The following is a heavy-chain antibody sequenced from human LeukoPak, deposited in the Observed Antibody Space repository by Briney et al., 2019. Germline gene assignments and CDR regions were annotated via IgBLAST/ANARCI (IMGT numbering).Heavy chain of an antibody. CDR2: ISGSGGST. V-gene: IGHV3-23*01. J-gene: IGHJ4*02. D-gene: IGHD6-19*01. CDR3: AKPLAPGYSSGWANFDY. Sequence: PGGSLRLSCAASGFTFSSYAMSWVRQAPGKGLEWVSAISGSGGSTYYADSVKGRFTISRDNSKNTLYLQMNSLRAEDTAVYSCAKPLAPGYSSGWANFDYWGQGTLVTVSS. CDR1: GFTFSSYA.